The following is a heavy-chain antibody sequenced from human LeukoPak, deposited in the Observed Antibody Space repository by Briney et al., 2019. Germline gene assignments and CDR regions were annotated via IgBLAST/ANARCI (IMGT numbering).Heavy chain of an antibody. Sequence: ASVKVSCKVSGYTLTELSMHWVRQAPGKGLEWMGGFGPEDGETIYAQKFQGRVTITTDESTSTAYMELSSLRSEDTAVYYCAREAVAGPFDYWGQGTLVTVSS. CDR3: AREAVAGPFDY. V-gene: IGHV1-24*01. J-gene: IGHJ4*02. CDR1: GYTLTELS. D-gene: IGHD6-19*01. CDR2: FGPEDGET.